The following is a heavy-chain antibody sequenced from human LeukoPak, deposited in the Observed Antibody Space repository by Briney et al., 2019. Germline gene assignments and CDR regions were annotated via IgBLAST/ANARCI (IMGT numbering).Heavy chain of an antibody. CDR3: ARRKLVGASPFDY. Sequence: SETLSLTCTVSGGSISSHYWSLIRQPPGKGLEGIGYIYYSGSTNYNPSLKSRVTISVDTSKNQFSLKLSSVTAADTAVYYCARRKLVGASPFDYWGQGTLVTVSS. J-gene: IGHJ4*02. V-gene: IGHV4-59*11. CDR1: GGSISSHY. CDR2: IYYSGST. D-gene: IGHD1-26*01.